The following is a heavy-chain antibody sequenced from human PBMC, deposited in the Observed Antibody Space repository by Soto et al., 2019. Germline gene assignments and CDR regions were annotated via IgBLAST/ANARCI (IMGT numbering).Heavy chain of an antibody. D-gene: IGHD3-3*01. CDR2: ISGSGGST. J-gene: IGHJ6*02. CDR1: GFTFSSYA. V-gene: IGHV3-23*01. Sequence: GGSLRLSCAASGFTFSSYAMSWVRQAPWKGLEWVSAISGSGGSTYYADSVKGRFTISRDNSKNTLYLQMNSLRAEDTAVYYCAPAVWSGYYNHYYYGMDVWGQGTTVTVSS. CDR3: APAVWSGYYNHYYYGMDV.